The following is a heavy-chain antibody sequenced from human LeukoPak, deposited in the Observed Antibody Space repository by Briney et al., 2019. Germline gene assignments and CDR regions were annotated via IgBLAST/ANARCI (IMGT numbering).Heavy chain of an antibody. CDR1: GYTFTSYA. V-gene: IGHV1-3*01. CDR2: INAGNGNT. J-gene: IGHJ4*02. CDR3: ARVGTGDYYDSSGYYYFDY. D-gene: IGHD3-22*01. Sequence: ASVKVSCKASGYTFTSYAMHWVRQAPGQRLEWMGWINAGNGNTKYSQKFQGRVTITRDTSASTAYMELSSLRSEDTAVYYCARVGTGDYYDSSGYYYFDYWGQGTLVTVSS.